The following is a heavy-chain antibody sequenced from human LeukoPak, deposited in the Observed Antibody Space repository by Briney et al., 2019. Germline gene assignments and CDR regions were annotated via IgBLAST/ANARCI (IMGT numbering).Heavy chain of an antibody. V-gene: IGHV4-38-2*02. D-gene: IGHD6-13*01. CDR1: GYSISSGYY. Sequence: SETLSLTCTVSGYSISSGYYWGWIRQPPGKGLEWIGSIYRSGSTYYNPSLKSRVTISVDTSKNQFSLKLSSVTAADTAVYYCAREVDYKIAAALDYWGQGTLVTVSS. CDR2: IYRSGST. J-gene: IGHJ4*02. CDR3: AREVDYKIAAALDY.